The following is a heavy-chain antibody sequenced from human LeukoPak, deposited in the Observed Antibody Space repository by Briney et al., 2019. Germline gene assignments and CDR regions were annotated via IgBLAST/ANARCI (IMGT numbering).Heavy chain of an antibody. CDR3: AGFNSGYDFWDPSITY. Sequence: SETLSLTCTVSGGSISSYYWSWIRQPPGKGLEWIGEINHSGSTNYNPSLKSRVTISVDTSKNQFSLKLSSVTAADTAVYYCAGFNSGYDFWDPSITYWGQGTLVTVSS. CDR2: INHSGST. V-gene: IGHV4-34*01. CDR1: GGSISSYY. J-gene: IGHJ4*02. D-gene: IGHD5-12*01.